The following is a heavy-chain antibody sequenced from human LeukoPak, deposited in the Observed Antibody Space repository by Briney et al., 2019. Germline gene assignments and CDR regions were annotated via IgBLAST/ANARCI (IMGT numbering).Heavy chain of an antibody. D-gene: IGHD2-2*01. Sequence: PSGTLSLTCAVSGGSISSSNWWSWVRQPPGKGLEWIGEIYHSGSTNYNPSLKSRVTISVDKPKNQFSLKLGSVTTADTAVYYCARVAVEYPDYWGQGTLVTVSS. V-gene: IGHV4-4*02. CDR2: IYHSGST. CDR1: GGSISSSNW. J-gene: IGHJ4*02. CDR3: ARVAVEYPDY.